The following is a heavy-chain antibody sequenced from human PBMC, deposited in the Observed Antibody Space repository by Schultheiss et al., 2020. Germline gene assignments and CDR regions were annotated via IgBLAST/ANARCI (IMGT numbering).Heavy chain of an antibody. Sequence: SETLSLTCTVSGGSISSSSYYWGWIRQPPGKGLEWIGSIYYSGSTNYNPSLKSRVTISVDTSKKQFSLKVRSVTAADTAVYYCARERVGYDYWGQGTLVTVSS. CDR3: ARERVGYDY. J-gene: IGHJ4*02. D-gene: IGHD1-26*01. CDR1: GGSISSSSYY. CDR2: IYYSGST. V-gene: IGHV4-39*07.